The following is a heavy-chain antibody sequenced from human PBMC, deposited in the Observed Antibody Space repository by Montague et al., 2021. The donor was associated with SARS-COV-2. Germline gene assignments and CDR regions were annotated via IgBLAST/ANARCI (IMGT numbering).Heavy chain of an antibody. V-gene: IGHV4-39*01. CDR2: SYHGGTT. Sequence: SETLSLTCTVSGDSFNSPKFYCAWIRQPPGKGLEWIGSSYHGGTTYDNPSLRSQVTMSVDTSKTQFSLKMNSVTAADTAVYYCARGSCVSGIYHAFDIWGQGTVVTVSS. D-gene: IGHD3-16*02. J-gene: IGHJ3*02. CDR1: GDSFNSPKFY. CDR3: ARGSCVSGIYHAFDI.